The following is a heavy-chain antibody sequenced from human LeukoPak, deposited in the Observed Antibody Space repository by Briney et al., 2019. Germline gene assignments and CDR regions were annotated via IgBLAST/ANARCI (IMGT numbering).Heavy chain of an antibody. J-gene: IGHJ5*02. CDR1: GYSFTSYW. D-gene: IGHD6-13*01. Sequence: GESLKISCKGSGYSFTSYWIGWVRQMPGKGLEWMGIIYPGDSDTRYSPSFQGQVTISADKSISTAYLQWSSLKASDTAMYYCARRGIYGWYSSSRNWFDPWGQGTLVTVSS. CDR2: IYPGDSDT. CDR3: ARRGIYGWYSSSRNWFDP. V-gene: IGHV5-51*01.